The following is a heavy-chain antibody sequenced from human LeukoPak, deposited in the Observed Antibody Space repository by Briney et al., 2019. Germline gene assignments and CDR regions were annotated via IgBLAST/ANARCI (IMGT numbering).Heavy chain of an antibody. Sequence: SVKVSCKASGYTFTGYYMHWVRQAPGQGLEWMGGIIPIFGTANYAQKFQGRVTITTDESTSTAYMELSSLRSEDTAVYYCARRMGSSWYPNWFDPWGQGTLVTVSS. CDR3: ARRMGSSWYPNWFDP. CDR1: GYTFTGYY. V-gene: IGHV1-69*05. D-gene: IGHD6-13*01. CDR2: IIPIFGTA. J-gene: IGHJ5*02.